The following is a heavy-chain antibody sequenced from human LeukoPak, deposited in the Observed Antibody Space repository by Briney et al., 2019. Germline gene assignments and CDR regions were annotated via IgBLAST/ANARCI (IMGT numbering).Heavy chain of an antibody. J-gene: IGHJ4*02. CDR1: GGSISSGDYY. CDR2: IYYSGST. CDR3: ARTSTYYDFWSGYRDFDY. D-gene: IGHD3-3*01. Sequence: SETLSLTCTVSGGSISSGDYYWSWIRQPPGKDLEWIGYIYYSGSTYYNPSLKSRVTISLDTSKNQFSLNLSSVTAADTAVYYCARTSTYYDFWSGYRDFDYWGQGTLVTVS. V-gene: IGHV4-30-4*08.